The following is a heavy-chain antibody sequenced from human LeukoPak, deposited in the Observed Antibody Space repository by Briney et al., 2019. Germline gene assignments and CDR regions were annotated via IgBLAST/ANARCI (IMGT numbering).Heavy chain of an antibody. CDR1: GFTFTSCW. D-gene: IGHD3-22*01. V-gene: IGHV3-74*01. J-gene: IGHJ4*02. Sequence: GSSLRLSFAASGFTFTSCWIHFVRHSPGKGLGLVSRSNSDTSSTSYADSVKCRFTISRDNAKNTLYLQMNSLRAEDRVVYYCGRGSSGSFDLWGQGTLVSVSS. CDR3: GRGSSGSFDL. CDR2: SNSDTSST.